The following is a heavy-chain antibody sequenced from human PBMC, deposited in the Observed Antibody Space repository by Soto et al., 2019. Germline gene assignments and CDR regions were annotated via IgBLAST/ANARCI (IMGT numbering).Heavy chain of an antibody. D-gene: IGHD2-2*01. V-gene: IGHV3-23*04. CDR3: AKGSDSSRPYYFDY. Sequence: EVQLVESGGGLVQPGGSLRVSCAASGFSFSSYVMSWVRQAPGKGLEWVSAITGSSGDSYHADSVKGRFTISRDNTKGTLDLQMNSLRAEDTAVYYCAKGSDSSRPYYFDYWGQGTPVTVSS. J-gene: IGHJ4*02. CDR1: GFSFSSYV. CDR2: ITGSSGDS.